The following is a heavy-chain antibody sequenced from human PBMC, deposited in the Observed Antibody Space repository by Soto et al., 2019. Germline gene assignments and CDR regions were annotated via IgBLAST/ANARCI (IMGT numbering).Heavy chain of an antibody. CDR1: GYTFTDYY. J-gene: IGHJ6*02. Sequence: ASVKVPCKASGYTFTDYYMHWVRQAPGQGLEWMGWINPNSGGTNYAQKFQGWVTMTRDTSISTAYMELSRLRSDDTAVYYCARSDYDILTGQRYGMDVWGQGTTVTVSS. D-gene: IGHD3-9*01. CDR3: ARSDYDILTGQRYGMDV. V-gene: IGHV1-2*04. CDR2: INPNSGGT.